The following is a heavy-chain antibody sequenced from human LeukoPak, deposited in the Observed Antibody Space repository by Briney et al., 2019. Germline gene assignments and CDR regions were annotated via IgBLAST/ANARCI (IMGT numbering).Heavy chain of an antibody. Sequence: SETLSLICTVSGGFISSHYWSWIRQPAGKGLEGIGRIYSSGSTNYNPSLKSRVTMYVDTSKNQFSLKLRSVTAADTAVYYCAREVRSSGYSLDYWGQGTLVTGSS. D-gene: IGHD3-22*01. CDR1: GGFISSHY. CDR3: AREVRSSGYSLDY. CDR2: IYSSGST. V-gene: IGHV4-4*07. J-gene: IGHJ4*02.